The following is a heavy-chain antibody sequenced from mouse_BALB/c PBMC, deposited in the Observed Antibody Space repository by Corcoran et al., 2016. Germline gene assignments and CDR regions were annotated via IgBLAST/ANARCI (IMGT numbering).Heavy chain of an antibody. D-gene: IGHD2-3*01. Sequence: LVKTGASVKISCKASGYSFTGYYMHWVKQSHGKSLEWIGYISCYNGATSYNQKFKGKATFTVDTSSSTAYMQFNSLTSEDSAVYYCARGDDGPSWFAYWGQLTLVTVYA. CDR3: ARGDDGPSWFAY. CDR2: ISCYNGAT. J-gene: IGHJ3*01. V-gene: IGHV1S34*01. CDR1: GYSFTGYY.